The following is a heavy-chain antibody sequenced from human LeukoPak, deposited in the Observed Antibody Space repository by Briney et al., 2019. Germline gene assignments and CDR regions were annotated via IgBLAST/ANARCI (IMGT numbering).Heavy chain of an antibody. D-gene: IGHD2-2*01. CDR2: IIPIFGTA. Sequence: ASVKVSCKASGGTFSSYAISWVRQAPGQGLEWMGGIIPIFGTANYAQKFQGRVTITADESTSTAYMELSSLRSEDTAEYYCASGDIVVVPADLDDYYYGMDVWGQGTTVTVSS. CDR3: ASGDIVVVPADLDDYYYGMDV. V-gene: IGHV1-69*13. J-gene: IGHJ6*02. CDR1: GGTFSSYA.